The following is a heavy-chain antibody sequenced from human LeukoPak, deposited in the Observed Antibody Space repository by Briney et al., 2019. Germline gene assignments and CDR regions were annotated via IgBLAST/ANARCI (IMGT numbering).Heavy chain of an antibody. CDR1: GFTFSSYS. V-gene: IGHV3-21*01. J-gene: IGHJ4*02. CDR2: ISSSSSYI. D-gene: IGHD6-6*01. Sequence: KPGGSLRLSCAASGFTFSSYSMNSVRQAPGKGLEWVSSISSSSSYIYYTDSVKGRFTISRDNAKNSLYLQMNSLRAEDTAVYYCARGIAARPGYWGQGTLVTVSS. CDR3: ARGIAARPGY.